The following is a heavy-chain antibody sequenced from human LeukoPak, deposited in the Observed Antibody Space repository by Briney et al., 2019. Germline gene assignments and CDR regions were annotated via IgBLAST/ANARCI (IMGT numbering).Heavy chain of an antibody. CDR3: ARHTYIKPLAPFDY. V-gene: IGHV4-59*01. J-gene: IGHJ4*02. D-gene: IGHD1-1*01. Sequence: QVQLQESGPGLVKPSEALALTCTVSVGSITTYHWSWIRQSPGKGLEVIGYIYHSGSTNYNPSLKRRVTISIDTSKNQFSLRLTSVTAADTAIYYCARHTYIKPLAPFDYWGQGALVTVSS. CDR1: VGSITTYH. CDR2: IYHSGST.